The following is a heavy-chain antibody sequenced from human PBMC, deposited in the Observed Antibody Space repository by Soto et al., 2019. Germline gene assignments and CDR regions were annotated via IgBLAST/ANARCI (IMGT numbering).Heavy chain of an antibody. CDR2: IDPYDSYN. Sequence: LKISCKGSGYTFTNYFITWVRQMPGKGLEWMGRIDPYDSYNNYNPTFEGHVTMSVDKSINTAYPQWSSLKASDTAIYYCARLDRIEYGLDVWGLGTTVTVSS. V-gene: IGHV5-10-1*01. D-gene: IGHD2-21*01. CDR1: GYTFTNYF. J-gene: IGHJ6*02. CDR3: ARLDRIEYGLDV.